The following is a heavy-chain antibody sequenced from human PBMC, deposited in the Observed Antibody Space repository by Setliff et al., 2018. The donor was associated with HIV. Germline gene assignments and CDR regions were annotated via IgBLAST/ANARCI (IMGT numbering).Heavy chain of an antibody. CDR1: GGTFSSYV. CDR2: IIPMYGVT. Sequence: SVKVSCKASGGTFSSYVISWMRQAPGQGPEWMGGIIPMYGVTNYAQKFQGRVTITTDESTSTAYMELSSLRSEDTAVYYCALPYCSGGNCWSSASLPPAGWFDPWGQGTLVTVSS. J-gene: IGHJ5*02. V-gene: IGHV1-69*05. D-gene: IGHD2-15*01. CDR3: ALPYCSGGNCWSSASLPPAGWFDP.